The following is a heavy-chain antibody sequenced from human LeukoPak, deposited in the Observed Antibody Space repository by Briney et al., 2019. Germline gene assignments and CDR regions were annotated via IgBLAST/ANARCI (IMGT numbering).Heavy chain of an antibody. CDR2: ISSNGGST. D-gene: IGHD3-3*01. J-gene: IGHJ4*02. CDR3: VKDPRPSSPDFWSGYYTGTGDY. V-gene: IGHV3-64D*06. Sequence: GGSLRLSCSASGFTFSSYAMHWVRQAPGKGLEYVSAISSNGGSTYYADSVKGRFTISRDNSKNTLYLQMSSLRAEDTAVYYCVKDPRPSSPDFWSGYYTGTGDYWGQGTLVTVSS. CDR1: GFTFSSYA.